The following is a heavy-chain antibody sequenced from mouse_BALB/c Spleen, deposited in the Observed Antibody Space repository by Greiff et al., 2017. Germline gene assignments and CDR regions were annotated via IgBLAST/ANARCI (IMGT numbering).Heavy chain of an antibody. Sequence: VQLQQSGAELVKPGASVKLSCKASGYSFTSYWMHWVKQRPGQGLEWIGEINPSNGRTNYNEKFKSKATLTVDKSSSTAYMQLSSLTSEDSAVYYCARRGGNYVFDYWGQGTTLTVSS. D-gene: IGHD2-1*01. CDR1: GYSFTSYW. CDR2: INPSNGRT. CDR3: ARRGGNYVFDY. J-gene: IGHJ2*01. V-gene: IGHV1S81*02.